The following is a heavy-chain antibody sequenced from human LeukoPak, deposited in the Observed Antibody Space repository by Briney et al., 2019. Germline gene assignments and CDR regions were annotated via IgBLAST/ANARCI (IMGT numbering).Heavy chain of an antibody. CDR2: ISGSGGST. CDR3: AKSSRYYGSGSYQHDY. D-gene: IGHD3-10*01. Sequence: GGSLRLSCAASGFTFSSYAMSWVRQAPGKGLEWVSAISGSGGSTYYADSVKGRFTISRDNSKNTLYLQMNSLRAEDTAVYYCAKSSRYYGSGSYQHDYWGQGTLVTVSS. CDR1: GFTFSSYA. J-gene: IGHJ4*02. V-gene: IGHV3-23*01.